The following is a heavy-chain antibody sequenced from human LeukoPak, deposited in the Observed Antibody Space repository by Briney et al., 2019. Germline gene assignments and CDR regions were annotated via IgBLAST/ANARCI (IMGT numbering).Heavy chain of an antibody. D-gene: IGHD2-15*01. CDR1: GFAFISYW. J-gene: IGHJ5*02. Sequence: YPVWYLRLSGGASGFAFISYWMTWLRQAPGNGLDVVANIEPAGSATYYADSVKGRFTISRDNTKNLLYLQMNSLTAEDSAVYHCGRFGYVSAVDTWGQGALVTVSS. CDR3: GRFGYVSAVDT. CDR2: IEPAGSAT. V-gene: IGHV3-7*01.